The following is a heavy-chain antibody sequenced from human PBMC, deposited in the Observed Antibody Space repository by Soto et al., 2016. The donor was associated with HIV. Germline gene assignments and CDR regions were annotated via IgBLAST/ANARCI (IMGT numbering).Heavy chain of an antibody. D-gene: IGHD1-26*01. CDR3: DKRYFRKWELDY. J-gene: IGHJ4*02. Sequence: EVQLVESGGGVVQPGGSLRLSCAASGFTFDDYAMHWVRQAPGKGLEWVSLISGDGGSTYYADSVKGRFTISRDNSKNSLYLQMNSLRTEDTALYYCDKRYFRKWELDYWGQGTLVTVSS. V-gene: IGHV3-43*02. CDR1: GFTFDDYA. CDR2: ISGDGGST.